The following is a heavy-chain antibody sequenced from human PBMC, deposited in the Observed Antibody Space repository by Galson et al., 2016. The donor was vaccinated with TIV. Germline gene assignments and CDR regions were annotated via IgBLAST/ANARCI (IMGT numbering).Heavy chain of an antibody. J-gene: IGHJ6*03. D-gene: IGHD3-3*01. V-gene: IGHV3-13*01. CDR3: AREALFGYYYMDV. CDR2: IGTAGDT. CDR1: GFTFSNND. Sequence: SLRLSCAASGFTFSNNDMHWVRQATGKGLEWVSGIGTAGDTYYEGSVKGRFTISRENAKNSLYPQMNSLKAGDTAVYYCAREALFGYYYMDVWGKGTTVTVSS.